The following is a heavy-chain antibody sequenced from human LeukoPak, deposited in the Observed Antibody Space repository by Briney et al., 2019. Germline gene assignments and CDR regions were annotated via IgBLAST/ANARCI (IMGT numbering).Heavy chain of an antibody. D-gene: IGHD2-2*01. J-gene: IGHJ4*02. CDR2: IYSGGST. Sequence: PGGSLRLSCAASGFTVSSNYMSWVRQAPGKGLEWVSVIYSGGSTYYADSVKGRFTISRDNSKNTLYLQMNSLRAEDTAVYYCARAVVVPAAMEGTFDYWGQGTLVTVSS. CDR3: ARAVVVPAAMEGTFDY. CDR1: GFTVSSNY. V-gene: IGHV3-66*02.